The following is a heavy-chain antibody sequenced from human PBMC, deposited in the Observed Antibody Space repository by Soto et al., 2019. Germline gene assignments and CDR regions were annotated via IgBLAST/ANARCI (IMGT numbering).Heavy chain of an antibody. D-gene: IGHD6-13*01. CDR1: GLTFSNYW. CDR2: INSDGSST. CDR3: TRDGSSSWFNWFDP. J-gene: IGHJ5*02. Sequence: GGSLRLSCAASGLTFSNYWMNWVRQAPGKGLVWVSRINSDGSSTSYADSVKGRFTISRDNAKSTLSLQMNSLRAEDTAVYYCTRDGSSSWFNWFDPWGQGTLVTVSS. V-gene: IGHV3-74*01.